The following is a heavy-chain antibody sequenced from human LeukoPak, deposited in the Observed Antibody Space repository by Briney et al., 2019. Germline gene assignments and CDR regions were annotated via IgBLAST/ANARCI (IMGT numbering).Heavy chain of an antibody. J-gene: IGHJ4*02. V-gene: IGHV4-39*01. CDR1: GDSISTSSYY. CDR3: ARSDYYDYRQIDF. D-gene: IGHD3-22*01. Sequence: SETLSLTCTVSGDSISTSSYYWGWIRQSPGKVLQWLGSIYYNGISHYNPSLKGRLTIYVDTSRNQVSLHVSSVTAADTAVFYCARSDYYDYRQIDFWGQGTLVTVSS. CDR2: IYYNGIS.